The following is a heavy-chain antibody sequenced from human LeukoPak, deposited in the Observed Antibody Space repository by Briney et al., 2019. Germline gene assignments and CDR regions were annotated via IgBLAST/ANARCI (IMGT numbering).Heavy chain of an antibody. CDR1: GFTFSSYS. V-gene: IGHV3-21*01. CDR2: ISSSSSYI. D-gene: IGHD3-22*01. CDR3: AREYYYDSSGYYPIDY. Sequence: PGGSLRLSCAASGFTFSSYSMNWVRQAPGKGLEWVSSISSSSSYIYYADSVKGRFTISRDNAKNSLYLQMNSLRAEDTAVYYCAREYYYDSSGYYPIDYWGQGTLVTVSS. J-gene: IGHJ4*02.